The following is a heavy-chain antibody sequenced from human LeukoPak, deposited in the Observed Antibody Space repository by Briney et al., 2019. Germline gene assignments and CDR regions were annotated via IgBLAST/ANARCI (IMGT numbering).Heavy chain of an antibody. CDR2: RYDTGGT. Sequence: SETLSLTCTVSGGSISSHYWSWIRQPPGKGLEWIGCRYDTGGTNYNPSLQSRVTISVDTSKNQFTLKLTSVTAADTAVYYCARDSGSYSFQSWGQGTLVIVFS. D-gene: IGHD1-26*01. J-gene: IGHJ4*02. V-gene: IGHV4-59*11. CDR1: GGSISSHY. CDR3: ARDSGSYSFQS.